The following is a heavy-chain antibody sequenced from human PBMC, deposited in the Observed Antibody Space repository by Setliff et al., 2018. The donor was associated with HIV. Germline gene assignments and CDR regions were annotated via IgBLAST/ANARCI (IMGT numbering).Heavy chain of an antibody. J-gene: IGHJ1*01. CDR2: ISVYNGNT. Sequence: GASVKVSCKASGYTFTSDGIGWVRQAPGQGLEWMGWISVYNGNTNYAQKLQGRVTMTTDTSTNTAYMELRSLTSDDTAVYYCARVGSTMIPLWGQGTLVTVSS. D-gene: IGHD3-22*01. CDR1: GYTFTSDG. CDR3: ARVGSTMIPL. V-gene: IGHV1-18*01.